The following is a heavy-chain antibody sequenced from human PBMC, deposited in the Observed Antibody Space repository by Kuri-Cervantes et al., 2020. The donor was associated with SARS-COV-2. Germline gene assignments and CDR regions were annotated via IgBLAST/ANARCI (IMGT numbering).Heavy chain of an antibody. J-gene: IGHJ4*02. V-gene: IGHV3-21*01. CDR1: GFTFSSYS. CDR2: ISSSSSYI. Sequence: GGSLRLSCAASGFTFSSYSMNWVRQAPGKGLEWVSSISSSSSYIYYADSVKGRFTISRDNAKNSLYLQMNSLRAEDTAVHYCARGGSSGWYYFDYWGQGTLVTVSS. CDR3: ARGGSSGWYYFDY. D-gene: IGHD6-19*01.